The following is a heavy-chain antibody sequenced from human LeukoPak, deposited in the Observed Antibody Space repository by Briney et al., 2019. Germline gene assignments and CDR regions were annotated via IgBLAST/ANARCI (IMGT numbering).Heavy chain of an antibody. D-gene: IGHD3-22*01. CDR1: GGSFSGYY. CDR3: ARALPFENSSGEVDY. Sequence: SETLSLTCAVYGGSFSGYYWSWIRQPPGKGLEWIGEINHSGSTNYNPSLKSRVTISVDTSKNQFSLKLSSVTAADTAVYYCARALPFENSSGEVDYWGQGTLVTVSS. CDR2: INHSGST. V-gene: IGHV4-34*01. J-gene: IGHJ4*02.